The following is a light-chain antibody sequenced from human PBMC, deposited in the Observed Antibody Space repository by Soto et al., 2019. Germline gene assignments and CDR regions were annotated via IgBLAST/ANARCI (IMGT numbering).Light chain of an antibody. J-gene: IGKJ4*01. CDR3: QQFGSSHLT. Sequence: EIVLTQSPGTLSLSPGERATLSCRASQSVTSRFLVWYQQKPGQTPRLLIYAVSSRATGIPDRFSDSESGTDFTLTISRLEPEDSAVYYCQQFGSSHLTFGGGTKVEIK. CDR1: QSVTSRF. CDR2: AVS. V-gene: IGKV3-20*01.